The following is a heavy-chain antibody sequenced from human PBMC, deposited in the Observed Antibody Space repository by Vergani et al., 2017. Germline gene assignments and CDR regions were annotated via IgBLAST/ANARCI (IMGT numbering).Heavy chain of an antibody. D-gene: IGHD1-7*01. CDR2: ISYDGSKK. CDR1: GFTFSTYA. CDR3: ARDLLPGTLLLLAY. Sequence: VQLLESGGGLVQPGGSLRLSCAASGFTFSTYAIHWVRQAPGKGLEWVAVISYDGSKKDYADSLKGRFAISRDNAKNSLYLQMNNLRVEDTAVYYCARDLLPGTLLLLAYWGQGTLISVSS. V-gene: IGHV3-30*09. J-gene: IGHJ4*02.